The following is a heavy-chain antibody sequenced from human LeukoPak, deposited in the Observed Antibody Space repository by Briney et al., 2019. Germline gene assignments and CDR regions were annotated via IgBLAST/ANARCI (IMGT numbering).Heavy chain of an antibody. CDR2: INPKTGNP. J-gene: IGHJ4*02. CDR1: GYTFSRYA. V-gene: IGHV7-4-1*02. CDR3: ARVHDFWSGSHFDY. Sequence: ASVKVSCKASGYTFSRYAMNWVRQAPGQGLEWMGWINPKTGNPTYAQGFTGRFVFSLDTSVSTAYLQISSLKAEDTAVYYCARVHDFWSGSHFDYWGQGTLVTVSS. D-gene: IGHD3-3*01.